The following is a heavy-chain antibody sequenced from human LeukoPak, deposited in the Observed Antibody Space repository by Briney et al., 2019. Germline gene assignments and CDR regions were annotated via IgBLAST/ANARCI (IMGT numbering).Heavy chain of an antibody. CDR2: ISYDGNNK. CDR3: AKGPVSAIVGATTLDY. D-gene: IGHD1-26*01. CDR1: GFTFSRYA. Sequence: GRSLRLSCAASGFTFSRYAMHWVRQAPGKGLEWVAAISYDGNNKQYPDSVKGRFTISRDNSKDTLYLVMNSLRDDDTAVYYCAKGPVSAIVGATTLDYWGQGTLVTVSS. V-gene: IGHV3-30-3*01. J-gene: IGHJ4*02.